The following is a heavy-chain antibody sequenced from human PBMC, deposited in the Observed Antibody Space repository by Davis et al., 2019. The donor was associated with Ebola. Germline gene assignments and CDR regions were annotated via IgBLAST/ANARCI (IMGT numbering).Heavy chain of an antibody. CDR3: ARDAVVSRGELDF. D-gene: IGHD3-10*01. Sequence: SETLSLTCAVSGGSISSSNWWSWVRQPPGKGLEWIGEIYHCGSTNYNPSLKSRVTISVDKSKNQFSLKLNSVTAADTAVYYWARDAVVSRGELDFWGQGTLVTVSS. J-gene: IGHJ4*02. V-gene: IGHV4-4*02. CDR2: IYHCGST. CDR1: GGSISSSNW.